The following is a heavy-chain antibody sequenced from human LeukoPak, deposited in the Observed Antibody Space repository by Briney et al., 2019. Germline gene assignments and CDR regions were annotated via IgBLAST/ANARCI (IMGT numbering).Heavy chain of an antibody. CDR1: RFTFSSYA. Sequence: GGSLRLSCSASRFTFSSYAMHWVRQAPGKGLEYVSTIKSDGGSTYYADSVKGRFTISRDNSKNTLYLQMSSLRAEDTAMYYCTSSRSLDRIFDHWGQGTLVTVSS. D-gene: IGHD6-13*01. CDR3: TSSRSLDRIFDH. CDR2: IKSDGGST. J-gene: IGHJ4*02. V-gene: IGHV3-64D*06.